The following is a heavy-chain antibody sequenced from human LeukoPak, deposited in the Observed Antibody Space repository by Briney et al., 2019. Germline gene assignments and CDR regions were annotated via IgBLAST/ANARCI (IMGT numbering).Heavy chain of an antibody. Sequence: GGSLRLSCAASGFTFRSYGMHWVRRVPGKGLEWVAGMSYDASDKFHADSVTGRFTISRDNSRNTLYLQMNSLRAEDTGVYYCAKSRIRDGSYLADFENWGQGTPVTVSS. CDR3: AKSRIRDGSYLADFEN. CDR2: MSYDASDK. CDR1: GFTFRSYG. D-gene: IGHD3-16*02. V-gene: IGHV3-30*18. J-gene: IGHJ4*02.